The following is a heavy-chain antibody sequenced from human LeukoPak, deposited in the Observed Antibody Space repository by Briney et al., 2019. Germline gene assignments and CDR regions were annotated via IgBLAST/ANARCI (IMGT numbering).Heavy chain of an antibody. Sequence: SSETLSLTCTASGGSISTNNYHWGWIRQAPGKGLEWTGSIYFGGSVNYNPSLKSRVTISMDTSKNQFYLNLSFVTAADTALYYCARGGIISRIVRGGFDSWGQGTLVAVSS. D-gene: IGHD3-10*02. J-gene: IGHJ5*01. CDR2: IYFGGSV. CDR1: GGSISTNNYH. CDR3: ARGGIISRIVRGGFDS. V-gene: IGHV4-39*01.